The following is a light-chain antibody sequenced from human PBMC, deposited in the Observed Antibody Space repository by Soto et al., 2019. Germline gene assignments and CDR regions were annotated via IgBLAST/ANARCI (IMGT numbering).Light chain of an antibody. CDR3: SSYAGRSNV. J-gene: IGLJ1*01. V-gene: IGLV2-8*01. CDR2: EVN. Sequence: QSAPAQPPSASGSRGRSASISCTGTSSDVGGYNYVPWYQQPPGNAPNLMIYEVNKRPSGVPDRFSGCKYGNTASLTVSGLQAEGEADYYCSSYAGRSNVFRSGTKVTV. CDR1: SSDVGGYNY.